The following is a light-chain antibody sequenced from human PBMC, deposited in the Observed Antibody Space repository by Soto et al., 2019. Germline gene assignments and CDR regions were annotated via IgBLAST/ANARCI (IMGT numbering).Light chain of an antibody. Sequence: EIVLTQSPGTLSLSPGERATLSWRASQSVTSSYLAWYQQKPGQAPRLLIYGASSRATGIPDRFSGSGSGTDFTLTISRLEPQDFAMYYCHQYGSSPLTFGGGTKVEIK. CDR2: GAS. J-gene: IGKJ4*01. CDR3: HQYGSSPLT. V-gene: IGKV3-20*01. CDR1: QSVTSSY.